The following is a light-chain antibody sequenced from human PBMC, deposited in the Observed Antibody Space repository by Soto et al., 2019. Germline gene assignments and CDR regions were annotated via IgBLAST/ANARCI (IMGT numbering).Light chain of an antibody. Sequence: DIQMTQSPSTLSASVGDRVTITCRASQTISTLLAWYQQRPGKAPNLLIYKASSLESGVPSRFSGSGSGTEFTLTISSLLPDDFATYFCQQYSTYPWTFGQGTKVEVK. CDR3: QQYSTYPWT. V-gene: IGKV1-5*03. CDR2: KAS. CDR1: QTISTL. J-gene: IGKJ1*01.